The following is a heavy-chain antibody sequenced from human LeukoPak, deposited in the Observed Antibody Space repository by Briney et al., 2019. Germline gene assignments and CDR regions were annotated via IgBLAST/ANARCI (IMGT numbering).Heavy chain of an antibody. V-gene: IGHV4-59*01. Sequence: PSETLSLTCTVSGGSIGSYYWSWIRQPPGKGLEWIGYIYYSGSTNYNPSLKSRVTISVDTSKNQFSLKLSSVTAADTAVYYCARDGRVAALDVWGKGTTVTVSS. CDR3: ARDGRVAALDV. CDR2: IYYSGST. D-gene: IGHD6-6*01. J-gene: IGHJ6*04. CDR1: GGSIGSYY.